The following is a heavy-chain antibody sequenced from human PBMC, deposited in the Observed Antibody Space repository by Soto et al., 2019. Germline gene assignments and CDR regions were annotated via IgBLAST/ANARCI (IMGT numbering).Heavy chain of an antibody. J-gene: IGHJ5*01. V-gene: IGHV3-74*01. CDR2: INSDGSST. CDR3: AKARRTSSTCYGPDS. CDR1: GFTFSSYW. D-gene: IGHD2-8*01. Sequence: GGSLRLSCAASGFTFSSYWMHWVRQAPGKGLVWVSRINSDGSSTSYADSVKGRFTISRDNAKNTLYLQMNSLRAEDTAMYYCAKARRTSSTCYGPDSWGQGTLVTVSS.